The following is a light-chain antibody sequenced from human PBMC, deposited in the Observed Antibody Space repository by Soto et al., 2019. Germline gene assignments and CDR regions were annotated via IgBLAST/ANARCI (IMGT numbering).Light chain of an antibody. Sequence: EIVMTQSPATLSVSPGERVTLSCRASQSVRKYLGWYQQKPGQAPRLLIYDASNRATDIPPRFSGSGSGTDFTLTISALEPEDLAVYYCQQRYNWPWTFGQGAKV. V-gene: IGKV3-11*01. CDR1: QSVRKY. CDR3: QQRYNWPWT. J-gene: IGKJ1*01. CDR2: DAS.